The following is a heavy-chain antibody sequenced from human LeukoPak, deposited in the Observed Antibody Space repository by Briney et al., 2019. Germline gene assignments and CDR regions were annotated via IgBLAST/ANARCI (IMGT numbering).Heavy chain of an antibody. J-gene: IGHJ4*02. D-gene: IGHD1-14*01. CDR1: GYTFTSYG. V-gene: IGHV1-18*04. Sequence: ASLKLSCKASGYTFTSYGISWVRKDPGQVLEWMVWISAYNGNTNYAQKLQCRVTVTTDTSTSTAYMELRSLRSDDTAVYYCARDDHSWAQYYFDYWGQGTLVTVSS. CDR3: ARDDHSWAQYYFDY. CDR2: ISAYNGNT.